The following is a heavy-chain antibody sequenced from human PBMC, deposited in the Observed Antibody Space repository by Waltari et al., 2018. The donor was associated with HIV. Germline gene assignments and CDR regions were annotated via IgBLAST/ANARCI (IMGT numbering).Heavy chain of an antibody. V-gene: IGHV3-53*02. CDR1: GFTVSSNY. Sequence: EVQLVETGGGLIQPGGSLRLSCAASGFTVSSNYMSWVRQAPGKGLEWVSVIYSGGSTYYADSGKGRFTISRDNSKNTLYLQMNSLRAEDTAVYYCARGVPQWLGPFDYWGQGTLVTVSS. CDR3: ARGVPQWLGPFDY. D-gene: IGHD6-19*01. CDR2: IYSGGST. J-gene: IGHJ4*02.